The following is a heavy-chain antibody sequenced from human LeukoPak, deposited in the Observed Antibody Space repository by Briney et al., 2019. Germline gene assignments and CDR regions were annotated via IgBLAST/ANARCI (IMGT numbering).Heavy chain of an antibody. D-gene: IGHD3-10*01. CDR2: IIPIFGTA. CDR1: GGTFSSYA. Sequence: SVKVSCKASGGTFSSYAISWVRQAPGQGLEWMGGIIPIFGTANYAQKFQGRVTITADESTSTAYMELSSLRSEDTAVYYCARGYGSGSYYPKGYYYYGMDVWGRGTTVTVSS. J-gene: IGHJ6*02. V-gene: IGHV1-69*13. CDR3: ARGYGSGSYYPKGYYYYGMDV.